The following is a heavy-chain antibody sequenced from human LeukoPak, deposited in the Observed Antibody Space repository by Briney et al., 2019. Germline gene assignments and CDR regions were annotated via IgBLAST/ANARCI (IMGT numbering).Heavy chain of an antibody. Sequence: ASVKVSCKASGDTFTTYDINWVRQATGQGLEWMGWMNPNSGNTGYTQKFQGRVTMTRNTSISTAYMELSSLRSEDTAVYYCARGRGSAHKENWFDPWGQGTLITVSS. CDR1: GDTFTTYD. J-gene: IGHJ5*02. D-gene: IGHD6-19*01. CDR2: MNPNSGNT. CDR3: ARGRGSAHKENWFDP. V-gene: IGHV1-8*01.